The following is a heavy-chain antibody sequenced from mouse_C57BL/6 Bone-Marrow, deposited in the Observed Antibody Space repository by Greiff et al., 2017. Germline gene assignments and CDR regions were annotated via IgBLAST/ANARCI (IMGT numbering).Heavy chain of an antibody. J-gene: IGHJ2*01. CDR1: GFNIKDDY. V-gene: IGHV14-4*01. CDR3: SSFDGNYFDF. D-gene: IGHD2-1*01. Sequence: EVQLQQSGAELVRPGASVKLSCTASGFNIKDDYIHWVKQRPDQGLEWIGWIDPEIGDTEYASKFQGKATITSDTSSNTAHLQLSSLTSGDTAVLYSSSFDGNYFDFWGQGTPLTVAS. CDR2: IDPEIGDT.